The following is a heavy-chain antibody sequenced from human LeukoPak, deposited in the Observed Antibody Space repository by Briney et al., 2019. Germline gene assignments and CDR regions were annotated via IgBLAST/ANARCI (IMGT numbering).Heavy chain of an antibody. V-gene: IGHV1-3*03. Sequence: ASVKVSCKASGYTFTSYARHWVRQAPGQRLEWMGWINGNGNTKYSQEFQGRVTFTRDTSASTAYMELSSLRSEDMAVYYCARGGGTHYDYWGQGALVTVSS. CDR3: ARGGGTHYDY. CDR2: INGNGNT. CDR1: GYTFTSYA. J-gene: IGHJ4*02. D-gene: IGHD3-16*01.